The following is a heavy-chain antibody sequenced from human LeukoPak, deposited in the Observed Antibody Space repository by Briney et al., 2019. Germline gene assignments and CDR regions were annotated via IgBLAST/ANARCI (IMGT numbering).Heavy chain of an antibody. CDR2: IYYSGST. CDR3: ARSMGSSWYNY. V-gene: IGHV4-59*01. Sequence: SETLSLTCTVSGGSISSYYWSWIRQPPGKGLEWIGYIYYSGSTNYNPSLKSRVTISVDTSKNQFSLKLSPVTAADTAVYYCARSMGSSWYNYWGQGTLVTVSS. D-gene: IGHD6-13*01. J-gene: IGHJ4*02. CDR1: GGSISSYY.